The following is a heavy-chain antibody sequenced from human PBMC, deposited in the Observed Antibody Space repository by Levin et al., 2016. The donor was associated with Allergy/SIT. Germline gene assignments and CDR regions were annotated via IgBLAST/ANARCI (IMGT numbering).Heavy chain of an antibody. CDR2: IIPIFDTA. Sequence: SVKVSCKASGGTFNTYAISWVRQAPGQGLEWMGGIIPIFDTANYAQKFQGRVTISADESTSTAYMELSSLRSEDTAVYYCARAIFGVVLARYYYYGMDVWGQGTTVTVAS. CDR3: ARAIFGVVLARYYYYGMDV. V-gene: IGHV1-69*13. CDR1: GGTFNTYA. D-gene: IGHD3-3*01. J-gene: IGHJ6*02.